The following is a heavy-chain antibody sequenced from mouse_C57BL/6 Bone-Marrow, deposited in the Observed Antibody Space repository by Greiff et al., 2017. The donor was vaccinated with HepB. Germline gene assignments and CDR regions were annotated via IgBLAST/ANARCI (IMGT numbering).Heavy chain of an antibody. CDR1: GYSITSGYY. Sequence: VQLKQSGPGLVKPSQSLSLTCSVTGYSITSGYYWNWIRQFPGNKLEWMGYISYDGSNNYNPSLKNRISITRDTSKNQFFLKLNSVTTEDTATYYCAREEYYYGSSYDYFDYWGQGTTLTVSS. CDR3: AREEYYYGSSYDYFDY. D-gene: IGHD1-1*01. V-gene: IGHV3-6*01. J-gene: IGHJ2*01. CDR2: ISYDGSN.